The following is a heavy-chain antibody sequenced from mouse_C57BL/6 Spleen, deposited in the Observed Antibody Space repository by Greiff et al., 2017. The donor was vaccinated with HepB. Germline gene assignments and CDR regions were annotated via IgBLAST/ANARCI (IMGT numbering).Heavy chain of an antibody. D-gene: IGHD1-1*01. CDR2: IRSKSNNYAT. V-gene: IGHV10-1*01. CDR1: GFSFNTYA. J-gene: IGHJ4*01. CDR3: VRDYGSSYYYAMDY. Sequence: EVKLVESGGGLVQPKGSLKLSCAASGFSFNTYAMNWVRQAPGKGLEWVARIRSKSNNYATYYADSVKDRFTISRDDSESMLYLQMNNLKTEDTAMYYCVRDYGSSYYYAMDYWGQGTSVTVSS.